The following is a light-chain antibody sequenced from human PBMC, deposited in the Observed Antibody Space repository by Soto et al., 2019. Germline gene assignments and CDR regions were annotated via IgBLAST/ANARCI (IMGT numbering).Light chain of an antibody. CDR2: VVS. J-gene: IGLJ1*01. CDR1: SSDVGDYNY. CDR3: SSYTSRPTLFV. Sequence: QSVLTQPASVSGSPGQSITISCTGTSSDVGDYNYVSWYQQHPGKAPKLIIFVVSIRPSGVSIRFSGSKSGNTASLTISGLQTEDEADYYCSSYTSRPTLFVFGTGTKLTVL. V-gene: IGLV2-14*01.